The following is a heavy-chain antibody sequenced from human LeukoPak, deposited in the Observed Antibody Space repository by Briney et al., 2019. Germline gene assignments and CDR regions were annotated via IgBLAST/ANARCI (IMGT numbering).Heavy chain of an antibody. CDR1: GFTFDDYT. V-gene: IGHV3-43*01. D-gene: IGHD6-19*01. Sequence: GGSLRLSCAASGFTFDDYTMHWVRQAPGKGLEWVSLISWDGGSTYYADSVKGRFTISRDNSKNSLYLQMNSLRTEDTALYYCAKEGPGIAVAGLDYWGQGTLVTVSP. CDR2: ISWDGGST. J-gene: IGHJ4*02. CDR3: AKEGPGIAVAGLDY.